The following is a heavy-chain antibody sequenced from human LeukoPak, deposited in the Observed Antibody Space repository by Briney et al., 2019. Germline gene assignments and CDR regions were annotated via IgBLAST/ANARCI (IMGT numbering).Heavy chain of an antibody. D-gene: IGHD3-22*01. CDR1: GGSISSYY. V-gene: IGHV4-59*01. J-gene: IGHJ4*02. CDR2: IYYSGST. Sequence: PSETLSLTCTVSGGSISSYYWSWIRQPPGKGLEWIGYIYYSGSTNYNPSLKSRVTISVDTSKNQFSLKLSSVTAADTAVYYCARGPTYYYDSSGYYHFDYWGQGTLVTVSS. CDR3: ARGPTYYYDSSGYYHFDY.